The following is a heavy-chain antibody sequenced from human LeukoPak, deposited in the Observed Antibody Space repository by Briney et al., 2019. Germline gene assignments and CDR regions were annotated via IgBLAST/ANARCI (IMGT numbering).Heavy chain of an antibody. CDR1: GGSISSNNW. D-gene: IGHD3/OR15-3a*01. J-gene: IGHJ4*02. V-gene: IGHV4-4*02. CDR3: ARQTGSGLFILP. CDR2: IYRTESS. Sequence: SETLSLTCAISGGSISSNNWWSWVRQPPGKGLEYIGEIYRTESSNYNPSLKSQVSISIDTSKNQFSLRLTSVTAADTAVYYCARQTGSGLFILPGGQGTLVTVSS.